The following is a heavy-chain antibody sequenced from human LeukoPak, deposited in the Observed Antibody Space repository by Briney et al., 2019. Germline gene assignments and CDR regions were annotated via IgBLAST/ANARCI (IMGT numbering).Heavy chain of an antibody. CDR1: GFTFDDYA. V-gene: IGHV3-9*01. J-gene: IGHJ4*02. CDR3: AKDVGRLERNPDY. CDR2: ISWNSDLI. D-gene: IGHD1-1*01. Sequence: GRSLRLSCAASGFTFDDYAMYWVRQAPGKGLEWVSGISWNSDLIGYADSVKGRFTISRDNAKNSLYLQMNSLRAEDTALYHCAKDVGRLERNPDYWGQGTLVTVSS.